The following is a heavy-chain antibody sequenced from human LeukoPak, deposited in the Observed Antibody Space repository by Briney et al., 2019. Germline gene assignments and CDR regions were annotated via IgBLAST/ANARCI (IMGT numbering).Heavy chain of an antibody. J-gene: IGHJ4*02. CDR3: ARASSSGFDY. CDR1: GGSFSGYY. Sequence: PSETLSLTCAVYGGSFSGYYWSWIRQPPGKGLEWIGEINHSGSTNYNPSLKSRVTISVDTSKSQFSLKLSSVTAADTAVYYCARASSSGFDYWGQGTLVTVSS. CDR2: INHSGST. D-gene: IGHD6-13*01. V-gene: IGHV4-34*01.